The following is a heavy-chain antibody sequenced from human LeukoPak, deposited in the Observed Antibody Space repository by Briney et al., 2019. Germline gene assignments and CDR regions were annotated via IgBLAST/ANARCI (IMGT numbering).Heavy chain of an antibody. D-gene: IGHD6-13*01. V-gene: IGHV4-34*01. CDR3: ARYSAAAASYFDY. J-gene: IGHJ4*02. CDR2: INHSGST. CDR1: GGSFSGYY. Sequence: PSETLSLTCAVYGGSFSGYYWSWIRQPPGKGLEWIGEINHSGSTNYNPSLKSRVTISVDTSKNQFSLKLSPLTAADTAVYYCARYSAAAASYFDYWGQGTLVTVSS.